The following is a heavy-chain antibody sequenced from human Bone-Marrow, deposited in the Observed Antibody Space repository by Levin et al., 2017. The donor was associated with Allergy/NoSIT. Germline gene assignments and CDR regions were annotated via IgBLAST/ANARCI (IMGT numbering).Heavy chain of an antibody. D-gene: IGHD2-15*01. V-gene: IGHV3-7*01. CDR3: ATYCSGGSCYSGTLADEFEN. CDR1: GFTFSKYW. CDR2: MNQDGRKI. J-gene: IGHJ4*02. Sequence: GGSLRLSCAASGFTFSKYWMTWIRQAPGKGLEWVANMNQDGRKINYVDSVKGRFTISRDNSDNSVYLQMNSLRLEDTAVYYCATYCSGGSCYSGTLADEFENWGQGILVTVSS.